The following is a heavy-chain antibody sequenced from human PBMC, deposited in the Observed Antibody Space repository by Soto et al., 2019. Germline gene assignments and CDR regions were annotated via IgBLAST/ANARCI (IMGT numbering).Heavy chain of an antibody. CDR3: ARPYCSSNSCHNWFDP. Sequence: ASVKVSCKASGYIFTGYYMNWVRQAPGQGLEWMGWINPNSGGTNYAQKFQGRVTMTTDTSISTAYMELSRLRSDDTAVYYCARPYCSSNSCHNWFDPWGQGTLVTVSS. V-gene: IGHV1-2*02. CDR1: GYIFTGYY. CDR2: INPNSGGT. J-gene: IGHJ5*02. D-gene: IGHD2-2*01.